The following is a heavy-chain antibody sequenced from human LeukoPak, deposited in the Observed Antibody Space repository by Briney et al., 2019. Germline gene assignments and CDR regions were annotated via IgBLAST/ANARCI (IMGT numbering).Heavy chain of an antibody. J-gene: IGHJ4*02. CDR2: IYPGDSDT. Sequence: GESLKISCKGSGYSFTNYWIGWVRQMPGKGLEWMGVIYPGDSDTRYSPSFQGQATISADKSISTAYLQWSSLKASDTALYYCARPSSSWYDNFDYWGQGTLVTVSS. V-gene: IGHV5-51*01. CDR3: ARPSSSWYDNFDY. CDR1: GYSFTNYW. D-gene: IGHD6-13*01.